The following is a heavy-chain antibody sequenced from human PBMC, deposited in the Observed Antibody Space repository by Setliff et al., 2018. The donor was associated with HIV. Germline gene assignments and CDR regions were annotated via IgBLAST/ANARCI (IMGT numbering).Heavy chain of an antibody. CDR3: ARRASKASLDY. CDR2: IYPGDSDT. J-gene: IGHJ4*02. V-gene: IGHV5-51*01. Sequence: HGESLKISCKGSGYSFTTSWISWVRQMPGKGLEWMGIIYPGDSDTRYSPSFQGRVTISADKSINTAYLQWSSLQASDTAMYYCARRASKASLDYWGQGTLVTVS. CDR1: GYSFTTSW.